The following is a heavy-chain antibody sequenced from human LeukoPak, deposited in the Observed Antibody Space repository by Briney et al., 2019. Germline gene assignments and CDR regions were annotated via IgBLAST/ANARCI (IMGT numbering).Heavy chain of an antibody. Sequence: GGSLRLSCAASGFVFSSHGMHWVRQAPGKGLEWVAVIWYDGSNKYYADSVKGRFTISRDNSKNTLYLQMNSLRAEDTAVYYCARDNYDSSVVPQPLDYWGQGTLVTVSS. CDR2: IWYDGSNK. J-gene: IGHJ4*02. V-gene: IGHV3-33*01. CDR3: ARDNYDSSVVPQPLDY. D-gene: IGHD3-22*01. CDR1: GFVFSSHG.